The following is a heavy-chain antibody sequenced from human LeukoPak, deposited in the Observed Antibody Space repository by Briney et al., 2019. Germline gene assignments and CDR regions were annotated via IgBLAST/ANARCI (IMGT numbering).Heavy chain of an antibody. Sequence: GESLKISFKGSGYSFTSDWIGRVRQMPGKGVEWMGIIYPGDSDTRYSPSFQGEVTISADKSINTAYLQWGSLKASATAMYYCARLGVSSFDPWGQGTLVTVSS. V-gene: IGHV5-51*01. J-gene: IGHJ5*02. D-gene: IGHD3-10*01. CDR1: GYSFTSDW. CDR3: ARLGVSSFDP. CDR2: IYPGDSDT.